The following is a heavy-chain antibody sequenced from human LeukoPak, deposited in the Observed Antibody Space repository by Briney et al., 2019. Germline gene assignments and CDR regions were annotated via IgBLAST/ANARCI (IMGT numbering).Heavy chain of an antibody. CDR3: ARVQKLRGGPPI. J-gene: IGHJ4*02. D-gene: IGHD3-16*01. CDR1: GGSISSSSYY. V-gene: IGHV4-39*01. Sequence: SETLSLTCTVSGGSISSSSYYWGWIRQPPGKGLEWIGGIYYSGSTYYNPSLKSRVTISVDTSKNQFSLKLSSVTAADTAVYYCARVQKLRGGPPIWGQGTLVTVSS. CDR2: IYYSGST.